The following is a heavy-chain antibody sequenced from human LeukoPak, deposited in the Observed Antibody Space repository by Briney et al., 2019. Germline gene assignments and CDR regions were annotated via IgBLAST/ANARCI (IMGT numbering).Heavy chain of an antibody. J-gene: IGHJ4*02. CDR1: GFTFSDYA. D-gene: IGHD6-13*01. CDR3: AKTRAAAGIPRDYFDY. CDR2: ISGRGDST. V-gene: IGHV3-23*01. Sequence: PGGSLRLSCAASGFTFSDYAMIWVRQAPGKGLKCVSRISGRGDSTYYADSLKGRFTISRDRSKNTLYLQMSSLRAEDTAVYYCAKTRAAAGIPRDYFDYWGQGTLVTVSS.